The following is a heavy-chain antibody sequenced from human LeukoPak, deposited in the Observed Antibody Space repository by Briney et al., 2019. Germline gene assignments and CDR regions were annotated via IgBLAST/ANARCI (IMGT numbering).Heavy chain of an antibody. Sequence: SETLSLTCTVSGGSISSYYWSWIRQPPGKGLEWIGYIYYSGSTNYNPSLKSRVTISVDTSKNQFSLKLSSVTAADTAVYYCARTMPAGYYYYYHGMDVLGQGTTVNVPS. V-gene: IGHV4-59*08. J-gene: IGHJ6*02. CDR2: IYYSGST. D-gene: IGHD2-2*01. CDR3: ARTMPAGYYYYYHGMDV. CDR1: GGSISSYY.